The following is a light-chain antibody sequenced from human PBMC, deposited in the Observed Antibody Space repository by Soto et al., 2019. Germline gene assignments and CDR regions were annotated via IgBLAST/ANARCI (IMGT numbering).Light chain of an antibody. CDR3: QQYNNWPRT. CDR2: GAS. J-gene: IGKJ1*01. CDR1: QSVRSN. Sequence: EIVMPQSQATLSVSPGAGVSLSGRAGQSVRSNLAWYQQKPGQAPRLLIYGASTRATGIPARFSGSGSGTEFTLTISSLQSEDFAVYYCQQYNNWPRTFGQGTKVDIK. V-gene: IGKV3-15*01.